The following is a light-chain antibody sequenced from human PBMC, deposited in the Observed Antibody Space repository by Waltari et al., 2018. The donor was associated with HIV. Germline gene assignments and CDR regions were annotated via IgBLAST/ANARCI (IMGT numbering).Light chain of an antibody. CDR1: QTISSY. Sequence: DIQMTQSPSSLSASVGDRVTLTCRASQTISSYLNWYQQKPGQAPKLLMYVASSLQSGVPSRFSGSGSGTDFTLTISNLQPEDFATYYCQQSYNNPRTFGQGTKVEI. CDR3: QQSYNNPRT. CDR2: VAS. J-gene: IGKJ1*01. V-gene: IGKV1-39*01.